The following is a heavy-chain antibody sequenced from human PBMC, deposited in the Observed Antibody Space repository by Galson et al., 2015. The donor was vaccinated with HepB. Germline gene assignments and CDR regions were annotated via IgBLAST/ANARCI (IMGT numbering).Heavy chain of an antibody. V-gene: IGHV5-10-1*01. CDR3: ARRGHSSSSWTLPDYYYYYGMDV. D-gene: IGHD6-6*01. Sequence: QSGAEVKKPGESLRISCKGSGYSFTSYWISWVRQMPGKGLEWMGRIDPSDSYTNYSPSFQGHVTISADKSISTAYLQRSSLKASDTAMYYCARRGHSSSSWTLPDYYYYYGMDVWGQGTTVTVSS. CDR1: GYSFTSYW. CDR2: IDPSDSYT. J-gene: IGHJ6*02.